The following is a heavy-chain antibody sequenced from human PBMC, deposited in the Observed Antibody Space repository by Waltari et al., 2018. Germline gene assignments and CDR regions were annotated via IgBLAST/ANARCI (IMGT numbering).Heavy chain of an antibody. CDR1: GGTFSSYS. V-gene: IGHV1-69*01. D-gene: IGHD5-12*01. Sequence: QVQLLQSGAEVKKPGSSVKVSCKTSGGTFSSYSFSWVRQAPGQGPQWMGGFIPIFGTATYPQKFQDRVTITADESTSTSYMELSSLTSEDTAVYYCTTDLGGYQKYYFDSWGQGTLVTVSS. CDR2: FIPIFGTA. J-gene: IGHJ4*02. CDR3: TTDLGGYQKYYFDS.